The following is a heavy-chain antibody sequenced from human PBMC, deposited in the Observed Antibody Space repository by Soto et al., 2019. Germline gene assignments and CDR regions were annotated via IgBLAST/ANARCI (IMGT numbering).Heavy chain of an antibody. CDR3: ARGKSGYKDYYYGMDV. D-gene: IGHD1-20*01. CDR1: GFTFSSYA. V-gene: IGHV3-30-3*01. CDR2: ISYDGSNK. J-gene: IGHJ6*01. Sequence: QVQLVESGGGVVQPGRSLRLSCAASGFTFSSYAMHWVRQAPGKGLEWVAVISYDGSNKYYADSVKGRFTISRDNSKNTLYLQMNSLRAEDTAVYYCARGKSGYKDYYYGMDVW.